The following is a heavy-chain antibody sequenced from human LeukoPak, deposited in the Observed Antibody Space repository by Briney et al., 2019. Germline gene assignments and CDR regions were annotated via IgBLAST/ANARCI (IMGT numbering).Heavy chain of an antibody. CDR1: GFTFSSFT. D-gene: IGHD3-10*02. CDR2: ISSSGSTI. CDR3: AELGITMIGGV. J-gene: IGHJ6*04. Sequence: GGSLRLSCAASGFTFSSFTMNWVRQAPGKGLEWVSFISSSGSTIYYADSVKGRFTISRDNAKNSLYLQMNSLRAEDTAVYYCAELGITMIGGVWGKGTTVTISS. V-gene: IGHV3-48*04.